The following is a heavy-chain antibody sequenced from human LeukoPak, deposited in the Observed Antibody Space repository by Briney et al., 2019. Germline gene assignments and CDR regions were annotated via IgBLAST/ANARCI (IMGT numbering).Heavy chain of an antibody. J-gene: IGHJ3*02. D-gene: IGHD5-18*01. CDR1: GGSISSGGYS. CDR3: ASLGYSYGFHDVFDI. Sequence: PSETLSLTCAVSGGSISSGGYSWSWIRQPPGKGLEWIGYIYYSGSTYYNPSLKSRVTISVDTSKNQFSLKMKSVTAADTAVYYCASLGYSYGFHDVFDIWGQGTMVTVSS. CDR2: IYYSGST. V-gene: IGHV4-61*08.